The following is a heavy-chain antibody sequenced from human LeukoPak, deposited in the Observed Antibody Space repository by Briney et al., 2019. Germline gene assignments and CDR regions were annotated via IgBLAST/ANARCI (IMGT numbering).Heavy chain of an antibody. J-gene: IGHJ4*02. Sequence: GGSLRLSCADSVFTFSGYLMQWVAQAPGKGLVWVSRIKSDGSSTTYADSVKGRFTISRDNAKKTLYLEMNSLRAEDTAVYYCARPFAAAYIDYWGRGTLVTVSS. D-gene: IGHD2-21*01. V-gene: IGHV3-74*01. CDR3: ARPFAAAYIDY. CDR2: IKSDGSST. CDR1: VFTFSGYL.